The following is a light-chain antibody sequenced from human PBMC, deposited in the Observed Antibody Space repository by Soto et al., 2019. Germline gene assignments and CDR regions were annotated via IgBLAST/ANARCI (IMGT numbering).Light chain of an antibody. CDR3: QQYNFWPYT. V-gene: IGKV3D-11*01. J-gene: IGKJ2*01. CDR1: QAVNTR. Sequence: EIVLTQSPATLSSFPGDRVTLSCRASQAVNTRLAWYQHKPGQAPRLLIYLASNRAAGVPARFSGSGSGTDFTLTISDVEPEDFGVYYCQQYNFWPYTFGQGTKLEIK. CDR2: LAS.